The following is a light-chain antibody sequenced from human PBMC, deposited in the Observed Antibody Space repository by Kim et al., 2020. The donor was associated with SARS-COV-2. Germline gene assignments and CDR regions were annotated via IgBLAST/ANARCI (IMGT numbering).Light chain of an antibody. J-gene: IGKJ2*01. Sequence: EIVLTQSPGTLSLSPGERATLSCRASHSVSSSYLAWYQQKPGQAPRLLIYGASSRATGIPDRFSGSGSGTDFTLTISRLEPEDFAVYYCQHYRTSPYTFGQGTKLEI. V-gene: IGKV3-20*01. CDR1: HSVSSSY. CDR3: QHYRTSPYT. CDR2: GAS.